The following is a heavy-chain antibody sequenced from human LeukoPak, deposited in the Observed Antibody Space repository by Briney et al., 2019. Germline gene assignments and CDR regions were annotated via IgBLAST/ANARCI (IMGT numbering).Heavy chain of an antibody. CDR3: ARDSSPDSATTYYDALDM. V-gene: IGHV3-7*01. Sequence: GGSLRLSCAGSGFSFRRFWMTWVRQAPGRGLEWVANINGDGDGKRYADSVEDRFTISRDNARSLVFLQIHSLRDEDTALYYCARDSSPDSATTYYDALDMWGQGTMVTVSS. J-gene: IGHJ3*02. D-gene: IGHD1-1*01. CDR1: GFSFRRFW. CDR2: INGDGDGK.